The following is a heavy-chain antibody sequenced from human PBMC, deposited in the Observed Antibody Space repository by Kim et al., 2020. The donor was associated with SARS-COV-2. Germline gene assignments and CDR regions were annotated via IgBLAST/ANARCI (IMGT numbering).Heavy chain of an antibody. CDR3: ARYRSRGWYVGYFDY. J-gene: IGHJ4*02. D-gene: IGHD6-19*01. V-gene: IGHV4-4*09. Sequence: NPSLKGRVTISVDTSKNQFSRKLSPVPAADTAVYYWARYRSRGWYVGYFDYWGQGTLVTVSS.